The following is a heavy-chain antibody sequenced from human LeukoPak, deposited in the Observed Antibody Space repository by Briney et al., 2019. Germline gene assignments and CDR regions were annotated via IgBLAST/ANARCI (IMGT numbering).Heavy chain of an antibody. Sequence: ETLSLTCTVSGGSISSYYWSWIRQPPGKGLEWIGYIYYRGSTNYNPSLKSRVTISVDTSKNQFSLKLSSVTAADTAVYYCAREHCSGGSCYSIYYYYYMDVWGKGTTVTVSS. V-gene: IGHV4-59*12. J-gene: IGHJ6*03. CDR3: AREHCSGGSCYSIYYYYYMDV. CDR1: GGSISSYY. D-gene: IGHD2-15*01. CDR2: IYYRGST.